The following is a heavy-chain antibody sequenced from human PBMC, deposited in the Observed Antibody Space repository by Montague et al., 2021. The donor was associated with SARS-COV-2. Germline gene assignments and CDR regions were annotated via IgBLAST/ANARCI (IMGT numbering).Heavy chain of an antibody. CDR3: GTEMPAYDVFDI. CDR2: IYNTGRT. CDR1: GGSVTSGDYY. D-gene: IGHD2-2*01. Sequence: SETLSLTCTVSGGSVTSGDYYWTWIRQPPGKGLEWIGYIYNTGRTNYNPSLKSRVTISMDTSKNQFSLKLVSVSAADTAVYYCGTEMPAYDVFDIWGQGTMVTVSS. J-gene: IGHJ3*02. V-gene: IGHV4-61*08.